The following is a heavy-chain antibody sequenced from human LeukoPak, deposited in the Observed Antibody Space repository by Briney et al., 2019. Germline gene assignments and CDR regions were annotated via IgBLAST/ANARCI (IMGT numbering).Heavy chain of an antibody. CDR2: VDISGGT. D-gene: IGHD2-2*01. CDR1: GFTFSNYA. V-gene: IGHV3-23*01. Sequence: GGSLRLSCAASGFTFSNYAMSWVRQAPGKGLEWVSSVDISGGTYYPDSVEGRFTTSRDIAKNTVYLQMNSLRVEDTALYYCAKRCSSTSCPHFYFDYWGQGTLVTVSS. J-gene: IGHJ4*02. CDR3: AKRCSSTSCPHFYFDY.